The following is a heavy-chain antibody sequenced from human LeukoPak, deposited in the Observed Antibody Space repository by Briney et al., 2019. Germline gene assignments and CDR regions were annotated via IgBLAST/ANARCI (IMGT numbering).Heavy chain of an antibody. D-gene: IGHD2-21*02. CDR1: GVSFSSYC. V-gene: IGHV4-59*01. CDR2: IYYNGST. Sequence: AETLSLTCAVSGVSFSSYCWSWIRQPPGKGLEWVWYIYYNGSTNYNPSLKRRRSISVDTNKKKFSLTLSSVPTADTAVFYCAGGLAYCGGDCFYYYYYMDGWGKGTTVTISS. J-gene: IGHJ6*03. CDR3: AGGLAYCGGDCFYYYYYMDG.